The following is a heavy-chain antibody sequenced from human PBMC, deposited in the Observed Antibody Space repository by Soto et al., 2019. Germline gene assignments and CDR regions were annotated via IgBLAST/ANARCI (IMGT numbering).Heavy chain of an antibody. CDR3: ARGRLRLGY. Sequence: SETLSLTCTVSGGSISSYYWSWIRQPPGKGLEWIGYIYYSGSTNYNPSLKSRVTISVDTSKNQFSLKLSSVTAADTAVYYCARGRLRLGYWGQGTLVTVSS. J-gene: IGHJ4*02. CDR2: IYYSGST. D-gene: IGHD6-19*01. CDR1: GGSISSYY. V-gene: IGHV4-59*08.